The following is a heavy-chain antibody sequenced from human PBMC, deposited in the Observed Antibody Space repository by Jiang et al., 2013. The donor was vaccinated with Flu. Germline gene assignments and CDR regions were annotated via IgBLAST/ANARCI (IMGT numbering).Heavy chain of an antibody. V-gene: IGHV3-74*01. CDR2: INLDGSTT. CDR1: GFTFNWYW. J-gene: IGHJ4*02. Sequence: VQLVESGGGLVQPGGSLRLSCAASGFTFNWYWMHWVRQTPGKGLVWVSGINLDGSTTTYADSVKGRFTMSRDNAKNKLFLQMNSLRAEDTAVYYCGRLGGISDFEHWGQGTLVTVSS. CDR3: GRLGGISDFEH. D-gene: IGHD1-26*01.